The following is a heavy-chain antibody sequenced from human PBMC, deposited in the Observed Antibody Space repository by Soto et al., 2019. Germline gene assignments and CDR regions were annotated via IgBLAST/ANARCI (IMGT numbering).Heavy chain of an antibody. D-gene: IGHD6-19*01. CDR3: TKSADSAGWGVDF. CDR2: ISPGGDRI. Sequence: SGGSLRLSCVASGFMFDSYAMNWVRQAPGKGLEWVSYISPGGDRIYYAESLKGRITISRDNARNSLSLQMNILSDEDTAVYYCTKSADSAGWGVDFWGQGTLVTVYS. V-gene: IGHV3-48*02. J-gene: IGHJ4*02. CDR1: GFMFDSYA.